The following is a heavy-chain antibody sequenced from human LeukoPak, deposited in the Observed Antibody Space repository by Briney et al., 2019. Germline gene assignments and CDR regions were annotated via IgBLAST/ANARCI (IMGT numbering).Heavy chain of an antibody. J-gene: IGHJ4*02. D-gene: IGHD3/OR15-3a*01. CDR1: GYTFTGYY. CDR2: INPNSGGT. V-gene: IGHV1-2*02. Sequence: ASVKVSCKASGYTFTGYYMYWVRQAPGQGLEWMGWINPNSGGTNYAQKFQGRVTMTRDTSISTAYMDLSRLISDDTAVYYCARDREGLAYFDYWGQGTLVTVSS. CDR3: ARDREGLAYFDY.